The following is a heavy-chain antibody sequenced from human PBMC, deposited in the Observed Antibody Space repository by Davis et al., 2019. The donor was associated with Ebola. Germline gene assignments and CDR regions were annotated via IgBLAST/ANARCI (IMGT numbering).Heavy chain of an antibody. V-gene: IGHV4-61*05. CDR2: INYSGHL. CDR3: ARAGTYDYVWAFDY. Sequence: SETLSLTCTVSGGSISSSSYFWGWIRQSPGKGLEWIGYINYSGHLNSNPSLGGRVTISVDTSKNQFSLKLSSVTAADTAVYYCARAGTYDYVWAFDYWGQGTLVTVSS. D-gene: IGHD3-16*01. CDR1: GGSISSSSYF. J-gene: IGHJ4*02.